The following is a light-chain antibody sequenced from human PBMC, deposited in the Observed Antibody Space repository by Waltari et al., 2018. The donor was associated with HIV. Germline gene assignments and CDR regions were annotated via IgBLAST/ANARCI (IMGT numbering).Light chain of an antibody. J-gene: IGLJ3*02. CDR2: EVT. Sequence: QSALTQPASVSGSPGQSITISCTGTSSDVGGYQSASWYQHLPGKAPKLMIYEVTNRPSGVSDRFSGSKSGNTASLTISGLQAEDEADYYCSSYTTDSTLVFGAGTKLTVL. V-gene: IGLV2-14*01. CDR3: SSYTTDSTLV. CDR1: SSDVGGYQS.